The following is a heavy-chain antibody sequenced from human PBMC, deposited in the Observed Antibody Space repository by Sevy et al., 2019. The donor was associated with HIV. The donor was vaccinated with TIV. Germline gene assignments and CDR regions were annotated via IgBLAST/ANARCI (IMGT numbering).Heavy chain of an antibody. CDR2: ISSNGGST. D-gene: IGHD6-19*01. V-gene: IGHV3-64D*06. CDR1: GFTFSSYA. CDR3: VKRYSSGWYYFDY. Sequence: GGSLRLSCSASGFTFSSYAMHWVRQAPGNGLEYVSAISSNGGSTYYADSVKGRFTISRDNSKNTLYLQMSSLRAEDTAVYYCVKRYSSGWYYFDYSGQGTMVTVSS. J-gene: IGHJ4*02.